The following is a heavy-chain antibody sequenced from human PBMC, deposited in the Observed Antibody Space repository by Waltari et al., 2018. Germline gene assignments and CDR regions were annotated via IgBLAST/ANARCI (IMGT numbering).Heavy chain of an antibody. CDR2: INSDGIST. Sequence: EVQLVESGGGLVQPGGSLRLSCAASGFTFSSYWMHWVRQPPGKGLLWVARINSDGISTNYADSVKGRFTVARDNAKNPLYLQMNSLRAEDTAVYYCARGRTGLTQIVEDWGQGTLVTVSS. CDR3: ARGRTGLTQIVED. J-gene: IGHJ4*02. CDR1: GFTFSSYW. D-gene: IGHD1-26*01. V-gene: IGHV3-74*01.